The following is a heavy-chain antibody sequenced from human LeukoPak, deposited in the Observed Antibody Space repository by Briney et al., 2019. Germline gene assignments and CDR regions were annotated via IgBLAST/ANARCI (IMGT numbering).Heavy chain of an antibody. D-gene: IGHD3-3*02. CDR1: GYTFTDYY. CDR3: AHFWSGYYFGLSAFDY. V-gene: IGHV1-2*02. J-gene: IGHJ4*02. Sequence: ASVKVSCKASGYTFTDYYIHWVRQTPGQGLEWMGWINPNSGDTNYAQKFQGRVTMTRDTSISSAYMELSRLRSDDTAVYYCAHFWSGYYFGLSAFDYWGQGTLVTVSS. CDR2: INPNSGDT.